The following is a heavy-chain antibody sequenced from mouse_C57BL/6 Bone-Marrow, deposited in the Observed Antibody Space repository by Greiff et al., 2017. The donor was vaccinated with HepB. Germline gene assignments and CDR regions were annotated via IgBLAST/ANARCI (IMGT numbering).Heavy chain of an antibody. CDR3: ARHSDGYSFAY. CDR1: GFTFSSYT. Sequence: DVQLVESGGGLVKPGGSLKLSCAASGFTFSSYTMSWVRQTPEKRLEWVATISGGGGNTYYPDSVKGRFTISRDNAKNTLYLQMSSLRSEDTALYYCARHSDGYSFAYWGQGTLVTVSA. V-gene: IGHV5-9*01. D-gene: IGHD2-3*01. CDR2: ISGGGGNT. J-gene: IGHJ3*01.